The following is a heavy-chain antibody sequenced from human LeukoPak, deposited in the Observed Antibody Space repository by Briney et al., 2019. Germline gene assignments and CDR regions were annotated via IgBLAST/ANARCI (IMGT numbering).Heavy chain of an antibody. Sequence: GSLRLSCAASGFTFSSYSMNWVRQAPGKGLEWVSYISSSSSTIYYADSVKGRFTISRDNAKNSLYLQMNSLRAEDTAVYYCARDLGSMASSSADYWGQGTLVTVSS. D-gene: IGHD6-13*01. CDR2: ISSSSSTI. CDR3: ARDLGSMASSSADY. V-gene: IGHV3-48*04. CDR1: GFTFSSYS. J-gene: IGHJ4*02.